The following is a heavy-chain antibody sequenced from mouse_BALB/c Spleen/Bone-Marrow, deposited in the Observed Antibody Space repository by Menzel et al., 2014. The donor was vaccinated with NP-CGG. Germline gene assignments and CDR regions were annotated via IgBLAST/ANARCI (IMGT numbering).Heavy chain of an antibody. CDR2: IYPGTGST. CDR3: AQTARAFFAY. D-gene: IGHD3-2*01. V-gene: IGHV1-76*01. CDR1: GYIFTSYW. J-gene: IGHJ3*01. Sequence: QVTLKECGAEPVRPGASVKLSCASSGYIFTSYWIHWVKQRSGQGLEWIARIYPGTGSTYYNEKFKGKATLTADKSSSTAYMQLSSLKSEDSAVYCCAQTARAFFAYWGQGTLVTISA.